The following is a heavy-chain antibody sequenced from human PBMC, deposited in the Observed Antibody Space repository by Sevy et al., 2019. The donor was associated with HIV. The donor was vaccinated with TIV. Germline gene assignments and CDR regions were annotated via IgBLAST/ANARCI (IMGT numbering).Heavy chain of an antibody. CDR1: GGSINSFF. CDR2: VYDSGNS. CDR3: ARGGGIYYDSRGFHPQYYFDS. J-gene: IGHJ4*02. V-gene: IGHV4-59*01. Sequence: SETLSLTCAVSGGSINSFFWSWIRQSPGKGLEWIGYVYDSGNSEYNPSLRSRVTISVDTSQKQFSLKLRSVTAADTAGYYCARGGGIYYDSRGFHPQYYFDSWGQGTLVTVSS. D-gene: IGHD3-22*01.